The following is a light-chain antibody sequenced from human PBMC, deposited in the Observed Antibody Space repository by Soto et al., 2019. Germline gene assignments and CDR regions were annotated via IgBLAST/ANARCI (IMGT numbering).Light chain of an antibody. V-gene: IGLV2-14*03. CDR3: SSYTSRSTHV. J-gene: IGLJ1*01. Sequence: QSALTQPASVSGSPGQSISISSTGTSSDVGAYTFVSWYQQHPDKVPKLMIFDVSRRPSGVSDRFSGSKSGNTASLTISGLQPEDEADYYCSSYTSRSTHVFGSGTKLTVL. CDR2: DVS. CDR1: SSDVGAYTF.